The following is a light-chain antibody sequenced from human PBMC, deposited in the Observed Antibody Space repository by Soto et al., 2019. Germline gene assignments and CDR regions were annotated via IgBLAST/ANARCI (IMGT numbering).Light chain of an antibody. CDR1: QYVGTR. Sequence: EIVLTQSPATLSSSPGETATLSCRASQYVGTRLAWYQNKPGQAPRLLIYYMSKRATGIPARFSGSGSGTDFTLTISNLAPEDFGVYYCHQRQSWPRTFGQGTKVEIK. CDR2: YMS. CDR3: HQRQSWPRT. V-gene: IGKV3-11*01. J-gene: IGKJ1*01.